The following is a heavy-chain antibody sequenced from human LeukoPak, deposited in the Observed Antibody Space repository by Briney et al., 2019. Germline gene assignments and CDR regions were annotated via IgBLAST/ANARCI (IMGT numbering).Heavy chain of an antibody. Sequence: PGGSLRLSCAASGFTFSSYSMNWVRQAPGKGLEWVSSISSSSSYIYYADSVKGRFTISRDNAKNSLYLQMNSLRPEDTAVYYCARDSGYSSGWPVDYWGQGTLVTVSS. CDR3: ARDSGYSSGWPVDY. CDR2: ISSSSSYI. D-gene: IGHD6-19*01. J-gene: IGHJ4*02. V-gene: IGHV3-21*01. CDR1: GFTFSSYS.